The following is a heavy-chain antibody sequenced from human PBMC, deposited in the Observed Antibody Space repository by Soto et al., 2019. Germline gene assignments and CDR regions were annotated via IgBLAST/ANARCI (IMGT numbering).Heavy chain of an antibody. D-gene: IGHD2-2*01. J-gene: IGHJ3*02. CDR3: ARQREACSSTSCYYPFDI. CDR2: IYPGNSDT. CDR1: GYSFTSYW. V-gene: IGHV5-51*01. Sequence: PGESLKISRNGSGYSFTSYWHGWVRQMPGNGLEWMGIIYPGNSDTRYSPSFQGQVTISADKSISTAHLQWSSLKASDTATYSCARQREACSSTSCYYPFDIWGQGTMDT.